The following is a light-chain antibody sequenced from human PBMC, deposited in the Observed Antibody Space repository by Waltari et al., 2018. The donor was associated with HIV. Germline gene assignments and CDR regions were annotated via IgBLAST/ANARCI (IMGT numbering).Light chain of an antibody. CDR1: HSVLYTSNSNNY. Sequence: DIVMTQSPDSLAVSLGARATINCKSSHSVLYTSNSNNYVAWYQQKPGQPPKLLIYWASTRESGVPDRFSVSGSGTEFTLTISSLQAEDVAVYYCQQYYSTPITFGQGTRLEIK. CDR2: WAS. J-gene: IGKJ5*01. CDR3: QQYYSTPIT. V-gene: IGKV4-1*01.